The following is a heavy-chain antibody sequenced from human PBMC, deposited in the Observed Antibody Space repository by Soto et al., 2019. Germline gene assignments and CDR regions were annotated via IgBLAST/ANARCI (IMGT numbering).Heavy chain of an antibody. D-gene: IGHD4-4*01. CDR3: ARDGDGRMTTNPYYYNGMDV. CDR2: VFYTGRA. CDR1: GGSLGSYY. V-gene: IGHV4-59*01. Sequence: LAHPCTVSGGSLGSYYWRWIRQPPGKGLERIGYVFYTGRANYNASLKSRVSISLDTSNYQFSLKLSSVTAADTAVYYCARDGDGRMTTNPYYYNGMDVWGPGTTVTVS. J-gene: IGHJ6*02.